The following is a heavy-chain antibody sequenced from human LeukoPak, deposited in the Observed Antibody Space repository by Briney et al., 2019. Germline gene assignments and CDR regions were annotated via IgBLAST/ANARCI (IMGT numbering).Heavy chain of an antibody. CDR1: GDSITSYY. J-gene: IGHJ4*02. V-gene: IGHV4-59*01. Sequence: PSETLSLTCTVSGDSITSYYWSWIRQPPGKGLEWIGYIYYSGSTNYNPSLKSRVTISVDTSKNQFSLKLSSVTAADTAVYYCATHSSSWYSTIDYWGQGTLVTVSS. CDR3: ATHSSSWYSTIDY. D-gene: IGHD6-13*01. CDR2: IYYSGST.